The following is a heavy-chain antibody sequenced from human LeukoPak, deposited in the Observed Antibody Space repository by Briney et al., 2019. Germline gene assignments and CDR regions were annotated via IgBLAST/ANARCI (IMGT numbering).Heavy chain of an antibody. CDR2: ISAYNGAT. Sequence: ASMKVSCKASGYTFTSYGITWVRQAPGQGLEWMGWISAYNGATEYAQNLQGRVTMSTDTSTSTAYMELRSLISDDTAVYYCARGGNYHYDFWSDPFGYWGQGTLVTVSS. CDR3: ARGGNYHYDFWSDPFGY. V-gene: IGHV1-18*04. J-gene: IGHJ4*02. CDR1: GYTFTSYG. D-gene: IGHD3-3*01.